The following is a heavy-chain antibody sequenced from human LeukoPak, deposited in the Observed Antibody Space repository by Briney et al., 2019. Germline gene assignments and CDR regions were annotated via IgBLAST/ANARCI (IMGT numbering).Heavy chain of an antibody. CDR1: GFTFSAYY. J-gene: IGHJ4*02. CDR3: ARGMYDYGDSLVTSYFDF. CDR2: ITSGSLYT. D-gene: IGHD4-17*01. Sequence: GGSLRLSCAASGFTFSAYYMSWIRQAPGKGLEWVSYITSGSLYTNYADSVKGRFTISRGNAKNSLYLQMNSLRAEDTAVYYCARGMYDYGDSLVTSYFDFWGQGALVTVSS. V-gene: IGHV3-11*05.